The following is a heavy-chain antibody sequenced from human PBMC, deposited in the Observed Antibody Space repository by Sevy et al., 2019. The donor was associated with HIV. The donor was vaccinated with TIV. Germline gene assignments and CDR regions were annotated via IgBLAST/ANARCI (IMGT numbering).Heavy chain of an antibody. CDR1: GFSLNSYW. Sequence: GGSLRLSCAASGFSLNSYWMSWVRQAPGKGLEWVANIKQDGSVKYYVDSVKGRFTISRDNARNLLYLQMNSLTAEDTALYYCVRAIAADASLWGQGTLVTVSS. D-gene: IGHD6-13*01. V-gene: IGHV3-7*01. CDR2: IKQDGSVK. CDR3: VRAIAADASL. J-gene: IGHJ4*02.